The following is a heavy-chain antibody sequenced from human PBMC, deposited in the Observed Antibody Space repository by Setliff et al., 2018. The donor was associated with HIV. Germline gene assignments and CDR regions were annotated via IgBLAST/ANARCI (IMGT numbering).Heavy chain of an antibody. Sequence: GGSLRLSCAASGFYFRSFGIHWVRQAPGKGLEWVGGISTDGSQKLYADSVKGRFTISRDDSKNTLYLQMTSLRAEDTAVYYCAKSAFGGVSPFDYWGQGTLVTVSS. J-gene: IGHJ4*02. CDR3: AKSAFGGVSPFDY. CDR2: ISTDGSQK. V-gene: IGHV3-30*18. CDR1: GFYFRSFG. D-gene: IGHD3-16*01.